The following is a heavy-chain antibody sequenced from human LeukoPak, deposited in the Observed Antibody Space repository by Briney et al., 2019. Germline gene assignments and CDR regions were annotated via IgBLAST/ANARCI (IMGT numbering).Heavy chain of an antibody. V-gene: IGHV4-39*01. CDR2: IYYSGSA. J-gene: IGHJ3*02. Sequence: SETLSLTCTVSGGSISLRTYYWGWIRQPPGKGLECIGNIYYSGSAYYNPSLKSRVTISLDTSKNQFSLKLSSVAAADTAVYYCARSAIDAFDIWGQGTMVTVSS. CDR1: GGSISLRTYY. CDR3: ARSAIDAFDI. D-gene: IGHD6-25*01.